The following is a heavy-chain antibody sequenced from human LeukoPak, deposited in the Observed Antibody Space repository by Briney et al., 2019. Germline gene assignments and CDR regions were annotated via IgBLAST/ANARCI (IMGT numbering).Heavy chain of an antibody. J-gene: IGHJ4*02. V-gene: IGHV3-7*01. CDR3: ATDRGWRTSGYYLYYFEY. CDR1: GFIFTNYF. CDR2: IKHDGSEK. D-gene: IGHD3-3*01. Sequence: GGSLRLSCAASGFIFTNYFMSWVRQAPGKGLEWVASIKHDGSEKYYVDSVRGRFTISRDNTMNSLYLQMSSLRAEDTAVYYCATDRGWRTSGYYLYYFEYWGQETLVTYSS.